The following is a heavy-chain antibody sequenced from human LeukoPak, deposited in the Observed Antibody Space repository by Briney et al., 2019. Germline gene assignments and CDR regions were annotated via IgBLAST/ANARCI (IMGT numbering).Heavy chain of an antibody. Sequence: SVKVSCKASGGTFSSYAISWVRQAPGQGLEWMGGIIPIFGTAKYAQKFQGRVTITTDESTNTAYMELSSLRSEDTAVYYCARAVLIYSNSYENWFDPWGQGTLVTASS. CDR2: IIPIFGTA. D-gene: IGHD6-13*01. CDR3: ARAVLIYSNSYENWFDP. CDR1: GGTFSSYA. V-gene: IGHV1-69*05. J-gene: IGHJ5*02.